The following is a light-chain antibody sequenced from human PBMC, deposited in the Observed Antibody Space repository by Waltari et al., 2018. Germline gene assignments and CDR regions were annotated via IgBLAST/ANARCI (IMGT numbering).Light chain of an antibody. CDR1: NSNSGSTI. CDR2: SHN. CDR3: AAWDDSLNVI. V-gene: IGLV1-44*01. Sequence: QSVLTQPPSASGTPGQRVTISCSGSNSNSGSTIVNWDQLPPGVAPKLLIYSHNQRPSGVPDRFSGSRSGNSASLAISGLQSEDEADYYCAAWDDSLNVIFGGGTKLTVL. J-gene: IGLJ2*01.